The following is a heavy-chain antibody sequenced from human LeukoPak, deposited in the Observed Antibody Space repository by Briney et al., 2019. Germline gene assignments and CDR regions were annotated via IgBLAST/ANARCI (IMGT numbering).Heavy chain of an antibody. CDR1: GGSFSGYY. J-gene: IGHJ4*02. Sequence: SETLSLTCAVYGGSFSGYYWSWIRQPPGKGLEWIGEIYHSGSTNYNPSLKSRVTISVDTSKNQFSLKLSSVTAADTAVYYCAIIAASLGGDFDYWGQGPLVTVSS. V-gene: IGHV4-34*01. CDR2: IYHSGST. D-gene: IGHD3-16*01. CDR3: AIIAASLGGDFDY.